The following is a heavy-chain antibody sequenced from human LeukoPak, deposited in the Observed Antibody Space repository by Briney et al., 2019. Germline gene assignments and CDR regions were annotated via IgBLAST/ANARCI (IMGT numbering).Heavy chain of an antibody. CDR2: INPSGGST. Sequence: ASVKVSCKASGYTFTSYYMHWVRQAPGQGLEWMGIINPSGGSTSYAQKFQGRVTMTRDMSTSTVYMELSSLRSEDTAVYYCARERLGGYYDSSGYPGIDAFDIWGQGTMVTVSS. V-gene: IGHV1-46*01. J-gene: IGHJ3*02. CDR1: GYTFTSYY. CDR3: ARERLGGYYDSSGYPGIDAFDI. D-gene: IGHD3-22*01.